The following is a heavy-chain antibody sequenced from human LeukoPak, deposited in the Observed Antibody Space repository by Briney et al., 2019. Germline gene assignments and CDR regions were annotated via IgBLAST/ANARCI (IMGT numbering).Heavy chain of an antibody. CDR2: IYYSGST. CDR3: ARVAPAATDYYYYGMDV. D-gene: IGHD2-2*01. Sequence: PSETLSLTCAVYGGSFSGYYWSWIRQPPGKGLEWIGYIYYSGSTNYNPSLKSRVTISVDTSKNQFSLKLSSVSAADTAVYYCARVAPAATDYYYYGMDVWGQGTTVTVSS. V-gene: IGHV4-59*01. CDR1: GGSFSGYY. J-gene: IGHJ6*02.